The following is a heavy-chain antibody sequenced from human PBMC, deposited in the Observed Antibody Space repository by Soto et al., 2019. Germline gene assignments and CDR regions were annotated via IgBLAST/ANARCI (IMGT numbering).Heavy chain of an antibody. J-gene: IGHJ4*02. CDR3: ARFSLGITTTVDDYFDY. CDR1: GYSFTSYC. CDR2: IYPGDSDT. V-gene: IGHV5-51*01. Sequence: EVQLVQSGAEVKKPGESLKISCKGSGYSFTSYCIGWVRQMPGKGLEWMGIIYPGDSDTRYSPSFQGQVTISADKSISTAYLQWSSLKASDTAMYYCARFSLGITTTVDDYFDYWGQGTLVTVSS. D-gene: IGHD3-22*01.